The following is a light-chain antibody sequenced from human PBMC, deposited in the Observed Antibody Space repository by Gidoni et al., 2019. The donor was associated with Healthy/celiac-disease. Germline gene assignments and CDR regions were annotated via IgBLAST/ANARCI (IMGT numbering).Light chain of an antibody. CDR2: AAP. J-gene: IGKJ2*01. Sequence: AIQMTQSPSSLSASVGDRVTITCRASQGIRNDLGWYQQKPGKAPKLLIYAAPSLQSGVPSRFSGSGSGTDFTLTISSLQPEDFATYYCLQDYNYPYTFXQXTKLEIK. CDR3: LQDYNYPYT. V-gene: IGKV1-6*01. CDR1: QGIRND.